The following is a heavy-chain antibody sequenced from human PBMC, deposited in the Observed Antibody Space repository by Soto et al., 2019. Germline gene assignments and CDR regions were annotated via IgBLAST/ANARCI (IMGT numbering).Heavy chain of an antibody. CDR1: GFTSSSYA. V-gene: IGHV3-23*01. Sequence: GWSLRLSCAASGFTSSSYAMSWVRQAPGKGLEWVSAISGSGGSTYYADSVKGRFTISRDNSKNTLYLQMNSLRAEDTAVYYCARGVGAIDYWGQGTLVTVSS. D-gene: IGHD1-26*01. J-gene: IGHJ4*02. CDR2: ISGSGGST. CDR3: ARGVGAIDY.